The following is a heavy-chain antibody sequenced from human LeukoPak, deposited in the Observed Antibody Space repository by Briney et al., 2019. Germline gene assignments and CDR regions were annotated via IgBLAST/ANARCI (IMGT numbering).Heavy chain of an antibody. CDR3: ARLACSSTSCYTGSSYYFDY. D-gene: IGHD2-2*02. CDR1: GYSFTSYW. CDR2: IYPGDSDT. Sequence: GESLKISCKGSGYSFTSYWIGWVRQMPGKGLEWMGIIYPGDSDTRYSPSFQGQVTISADKSISTAYLQWSSLKASDTAMYYCARLACSSTSCYTGSSYYFDYWGQGTLVTVSS. V-gene: IGHV5-51*01. J-gene: IGHJ4*02.